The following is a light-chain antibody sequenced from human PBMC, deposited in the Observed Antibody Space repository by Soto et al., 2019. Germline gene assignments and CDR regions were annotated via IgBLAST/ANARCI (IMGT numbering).Light chain of an antibody. CDR2: STN. Sequence: QTVVTQEPSFSVSPGGTVTLTCGLSSGSVSTSYYPSWYQQTPGQAPRTLIYSTNTRSSGVPDRFSGSILGNKAALTITGAQADDESDYYSVLYMGSGFLFGGGTKVTVL. CDR3: VLYMGSGFL. J-gene: IGLJ3*02. V-gene: IGLV8-61*01. CDR1: SGSVSTSYY.